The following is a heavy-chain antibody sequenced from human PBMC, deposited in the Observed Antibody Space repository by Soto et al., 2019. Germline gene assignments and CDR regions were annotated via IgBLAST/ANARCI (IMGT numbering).Heavy chain of an antibody. V-gene: IGHV1-69*13. Sequence: SVKVSCKASGGTFSSYAISWVRQAPGQGLEWMGGIIPIFGTANYAQKFQGRVTITADESTSTAYMELSSLRSEDTAVYYCARGGPMYYDILTGYDYWGQGTLVTVSS. D-gene: IGHD3-9*01. CDR3: ARGGPMYYDILTGYDY. CDR2: IIPIFGTA. CDR1: GGTFSSYA. J-gene: IGHJ4*02.